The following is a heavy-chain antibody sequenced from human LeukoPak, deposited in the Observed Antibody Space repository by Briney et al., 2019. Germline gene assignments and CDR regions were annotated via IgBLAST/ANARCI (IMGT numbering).Heavy chain of an antibody. V-gene: IGHV3-7*01. CDR1: GFSFSSYW. D-gene: IGHD3-10*01. CDR3: ARLSAYYYGSYFYYYMDV. J-gene: IGHJ6*03. Sequence: GGSLRLSCEGSGFSFSSYWMTWVRQSPGKGPEWVANIKQDESERYTVDSVKGRLTISRDNAKNSVYLQMNSLKGEDTALYYCARLSAYYYGSYFYYYMDVWGKGTTVTVSS. CDR2: IKQDESER.